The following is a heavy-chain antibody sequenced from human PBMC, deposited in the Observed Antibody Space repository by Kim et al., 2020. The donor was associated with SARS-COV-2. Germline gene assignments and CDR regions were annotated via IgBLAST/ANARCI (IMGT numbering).Heavy chain of an antibody. V-gene: IGHV4-59*01. D-gene: IGHD6-13*01. Sequence: NPSLKRRVTISVDTSKNQFSLKLSSVTAADTAVYYCARATSSSWYGAFDIWGQGTMVTVSS. CDR3: ARATSSSWYGAFDI. J-gene: IGHJ3*02.